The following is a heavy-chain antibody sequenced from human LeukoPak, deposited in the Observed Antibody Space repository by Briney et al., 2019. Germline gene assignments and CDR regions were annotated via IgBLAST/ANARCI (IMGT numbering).Heavy chain of an antibody. V-gene: IGHV1-2*02. CDR1: GYTFTRYY. D-gene: IGHD3-10*01. CDR2: INPNSGGT. J-gene: IGHJ5*02. CDR3: ARGRGLLWFGELSAIGNWFDP. Sequence: ASVKVSCKASGYTFTRYYMHWVRQAPGQGLEWMGWINPNSGGTNYAQKFQGRVTMTRDTSISTAYMELSTLRSDDTAVYYCARGRGLLWFGELSAIGNWFDPWGQGTLVTVSS.